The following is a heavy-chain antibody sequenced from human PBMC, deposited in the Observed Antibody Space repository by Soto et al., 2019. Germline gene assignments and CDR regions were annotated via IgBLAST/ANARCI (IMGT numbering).Heavy chain of an antibody. CDR1: GGIFSSNT. Sequence: QVYLVQSGAEVKKPGSSVKISCKASGGIFSSNTINWVRQAAGQGLEWMGGIIPLFGTANYAEKFQGRVTITADKSTKTEYMELTSMRSEDTAVYYWASKAACGGDCYAFDSWGQGTLVTVSS. V-gene: IGHV1-69*06. CDR2: IIPLFGTA. D-gene: IGHD2-21*02. CDR3: ASKAACGGDCYAFDS. J-gene: IGHJ4*02.